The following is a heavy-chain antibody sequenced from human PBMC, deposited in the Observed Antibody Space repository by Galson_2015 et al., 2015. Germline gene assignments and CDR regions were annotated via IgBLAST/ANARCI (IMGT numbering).Heavy chain of an antibody. D-gene: IGHD4-11*01. CDR1: GFTFSTYH. CDR3: AKVVSVTESYWYGLDV. Sequence: SLRLSCAASGFTFSTYHMNWVRQAPGEGLESTSSISNSAVQTYYIDSVKGRFTISRDNSKNTLYLHMDRLKVEDTAIYYCAKVVSVTESYWYGLDVWGQGTTVTVSS. CDR2: ISNSAVQT. J-gene: IGHJ6*02. V-gene: IGHV3-23*01.